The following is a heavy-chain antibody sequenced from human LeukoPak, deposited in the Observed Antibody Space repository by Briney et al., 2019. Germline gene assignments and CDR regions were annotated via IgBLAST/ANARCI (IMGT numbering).Heavy chain of an antibody. CDR1: GYTFPSYD. V-gene: IGHV1-8*01. CDR2: MNPNSGNT. D-gene: IGHD3-22*01. CDR3: AREGYYDSSGNPIPYYYYYYGMDV. Sequence: VKVSCKASGYTFPSYDINWVRQATGQGLEWMGWMNPNSGNTGYAQKFQGRVTMTRNTSISTAYMELSSLRSEDTAVYYCAREGYYDSSGNPIPYYYYYYGMDVWGQGTTVTVSS. J-gene: IGHJ6*02.